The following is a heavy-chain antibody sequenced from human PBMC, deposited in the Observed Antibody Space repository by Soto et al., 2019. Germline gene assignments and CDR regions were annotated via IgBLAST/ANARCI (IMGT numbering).Heavy chain of an antibody. CDR2: IYPSDSDT. Sequence: GESLKISCKGSVYNFAGYWIAWVRQMPGKGLELMGIIYPSDSDTRYRPSFQGQVTISADKSISSAYLQWSSLRASDTAMYYCARGGVSTRTFDYWGQGTPVTVSS. CDR1: VYNFAGYW. CDR3: ARGGVSTRTFDY. D-gene: IGHD3-3*01. J-gene: IGHJ4*02. V-gene: IGHV5-51*01.